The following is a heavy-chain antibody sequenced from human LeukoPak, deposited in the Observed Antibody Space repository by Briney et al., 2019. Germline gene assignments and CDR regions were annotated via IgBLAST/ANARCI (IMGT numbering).Heavy chain of an antibody. CDR3: ARAGWFGEFSTDY. Sequence: SETLSLTCAVYGGSSSGYYWSWIRQPPGKGLEWIGEINHSGSTNYNPSLKSRVTISVDTSKNQFSLKLSSVTAADTAVYYCARAGWFGEFSTDYWGQGTLVTVSS. J-gene: IGHJ4*02. D-gene: IGHD3-10*01. CDR1: GGSSSGYY. V-gene: IGHV4-34*01. CDR2: INHSGST.